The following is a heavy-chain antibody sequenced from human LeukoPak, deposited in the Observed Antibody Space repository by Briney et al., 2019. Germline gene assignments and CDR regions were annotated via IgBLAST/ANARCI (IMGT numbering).Heavy chain of an antibody. D-gene: IGHD3-22*01. CDR3: ARVMIGTVNWFDP. CDR2: ISSSSTYS. CDR1: GFTFSDYY. V-gene: IGHV3-11*06. Sequence: GGSLRLSCVASGFTFSDYYMSWIGQAPGKGLEWVSYISSSSTYSSYADSVKGRFTISRDNAKNSLYLQMNSLRAEDTAVYYCARVMIGTVNWFDPWGQGTLVTVSS. J-gene: IGHJ5*02.